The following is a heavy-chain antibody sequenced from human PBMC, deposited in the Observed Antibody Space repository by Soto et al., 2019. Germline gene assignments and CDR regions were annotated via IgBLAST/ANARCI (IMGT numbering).Heavy chain of an antibody. CDR1: GGSFSGYY. V-gene: IGHV4-34*01. CDR2: INHSGST. Sequence: TSETLSLTCAVYGGSFSGYYWSWIRQPPGKGLEWIGEINHSGSTNYNPSLKSRVTISVDTSKNQFSLKLSSVTAADTAVYYCARDQWLVLRYYYGMDVWGQGTTVTVSS. J-gene: IGHJ6*02. CDR3: ARDQWLVLRYYYGMDV. D-gene: IGHD6-19*01.